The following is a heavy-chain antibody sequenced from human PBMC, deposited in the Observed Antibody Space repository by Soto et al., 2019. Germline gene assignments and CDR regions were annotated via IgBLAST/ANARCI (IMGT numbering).Heavy chain of an antibody. CDR1: GFTFSSYA. D-gene: IGHD5-18*01. J-gene: IGHJ6*02. CDR2: ISYDGSNK. Sequence: QVQLVESGGGVVQPGRSLRLSCAASGFTFSSYAMHWVRQAPGKGLEWVAVISYDGSNKYYADSVKGRFTISRDNSKNTRYLQMNSLRAEDTAVYYCARTVRGYSYGPPSYCYYGMDVWGQGTTVTVSS. V-gene: IGHV3-30-3*01. CDR3: ARTVRGYSYGPPSYCYYGMDV.